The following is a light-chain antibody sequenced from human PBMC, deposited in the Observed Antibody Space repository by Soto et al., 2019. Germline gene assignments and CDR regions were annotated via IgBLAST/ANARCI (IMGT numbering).Light chain of an antibody. CDR2: EAS. CDR1: HDISTY. J-gene: IGKJ5*01. V-gene: IGKV1-9*01. CDR3: QQLNTFPST. Sequence: DIQLTQSPSLLSASVGDRVTITCRASHDISTYLAWYQQKPGKAPKLMIYEASTLQSGVPSRFSGSGSGTEFTLTISGLLPEDFATYHCQQLNTFPSTFGQGTRLDTK.